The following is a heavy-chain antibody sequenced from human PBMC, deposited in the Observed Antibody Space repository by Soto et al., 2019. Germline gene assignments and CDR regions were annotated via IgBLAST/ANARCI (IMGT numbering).Heavy chain of an antibody. CDR1: GYTFTSHG. CDR2: ISTYNGKT. Sequence: QVQLVQSGGEVKKPGASLKVSCKTSGYTFTSHGISWVRQAPGQGLEWMGWISTYNGKTDYAQKFQGRVTMTADTRTSTFYMEVRSLSSDDTAVYYCARLLTEGATYREDAFDMWGQGTKVAVSS. J-gene: IGHJ3*02. V-gene: IGHV1-18*01. CDR3: ARLLTEGATYREDAFDM. D-gene: IGHD1-26*01.